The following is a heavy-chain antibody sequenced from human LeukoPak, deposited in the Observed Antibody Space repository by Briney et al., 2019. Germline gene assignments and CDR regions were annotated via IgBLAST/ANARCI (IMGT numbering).Heavy chain of an antibody. J-gene: IGHJ4*02. D-gene: IGHD5/OR15-5a*01. V-gene: IGHV6-1*01. CDR3: ARALSRYFDY. CDR1: GDSVSSNSAT. CDR2: TYYRSKWYN. Sequence: SQTLSLTCAISGDSVSSNSATWNWIRQSPSRGLEWLGRTYYRSKWYNEYAPSVEGRIAFNPDTSKNQFSLQLNSVTPEDMAVYYCARALSRYFDYWGQGTLVAVSS.